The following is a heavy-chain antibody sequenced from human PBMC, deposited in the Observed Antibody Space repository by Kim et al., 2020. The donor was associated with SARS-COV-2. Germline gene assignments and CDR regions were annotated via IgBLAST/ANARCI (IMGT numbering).Heavy chain of an antibody. D-gene: IGHD2-2*01. CDR3: AKDVHCSSASCYPPATIY. V-gene: IGHV3-23*01. Sequence: GGSLRLSCAASGFTFSSYAMSWVRQAPGKGLEWVSAISVSGGSTYYADSVKGRFTISRDNSKNTLYLQMNSLRAEATAVYYCAKDVHCSSASCYPPATIYWGQGTMVTVSS. CDR1: GFTFSSYA. CDR2: ISVSGGST. J-gene: IGHJ4*02.